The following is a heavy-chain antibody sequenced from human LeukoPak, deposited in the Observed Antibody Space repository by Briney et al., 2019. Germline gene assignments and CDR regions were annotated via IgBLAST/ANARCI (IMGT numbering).Heavy chain of an antibody. CDR2: ISGSGGST. CDR3: AKDLRHIVVVPGGYFDY. J-gene: IGHJ4*02. V-gene: IGHV3-23*01. CDR1: GFTFSSYA. D-gene: IGHD2-2*01. Sequence: GGSRRLSCAASGFTFSSYAMSWVRQAPGKGLEWVSAISGSGGSTYYADSVKGRFTISRDNSKNTLYLQMNSLRAEDTAVYYCAKDLRHIVVVPGGYFDYWGQGTLVTVSS.